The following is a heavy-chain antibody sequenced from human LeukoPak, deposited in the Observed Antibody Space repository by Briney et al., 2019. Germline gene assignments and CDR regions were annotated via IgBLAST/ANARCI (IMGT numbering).Heavy chain of an antibody. Sequence: SEILSLTCTVSGGSISSSSYYWGWIRQPPGTGLEWIGYIYYSGSTYYDPSLKSRVTISVDTSKNQFSLKLSSVTAADTAVYYCASANDYSNVDYWGQGTLVTVSS. CDR1: GGSISSSSYY. J-gene: IGHJ4*02. CDR2: IYYSGST. D-gene: IGHD4-11*01. V-gene: IGHV4-30-4*08. CDR3: ASANDYSNVDY.